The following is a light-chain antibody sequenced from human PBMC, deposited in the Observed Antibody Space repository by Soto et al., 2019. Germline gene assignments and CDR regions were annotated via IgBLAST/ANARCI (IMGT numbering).Light chain of an antibody. J-gene: IGKJ2*01. CDR3: QETYGTPYT. CDR2: AAS. V-gene: IGKV1-39*01. Sequence: DIRMTQSPSSVSASVGDRVTITCRASQSISVFLNWYQQRPGKAPRLLIFAASSLQSGVPSRFSGAGSGTDFTLAISSLQPEDFATYYCQETYGTPYTFGQGTTLHI. CDR1: QSISVF.